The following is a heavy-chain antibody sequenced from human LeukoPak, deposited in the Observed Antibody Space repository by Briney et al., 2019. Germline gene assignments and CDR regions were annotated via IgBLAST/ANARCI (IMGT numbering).Heavy chain of an antibody. D-gene: IGHD3-10*01. Sequence: SETLSLTCTISGGSISSYYWSWIRQPPGKGLEWIGYIYYSGSTNYNPSLKSRVTISVDTSKNQFSLKLSSVTAADTAVYYCARVVRGVIMYYFDYWGQGTLVTVSS. CDR2: IYYSGST. CDR1: GGSISSYY. V-gene: IGHV4-59*01. J-gene: IGHJ4*02. CDR3: ARVVRGVIMYYFDY.